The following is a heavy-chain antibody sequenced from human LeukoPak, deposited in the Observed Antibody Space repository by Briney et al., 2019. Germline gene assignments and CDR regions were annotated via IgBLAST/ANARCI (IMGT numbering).Heavy chain of an antibody. D-gene: IGHD3-9*01. V-gene: IGHV3-21*01. CDR1: GFTFSRYS. Sequence: GGSLRLSCAASGFTFSRYSMNWVRQAPGKGLEWVSSISDDGKYIYYADSVKGRFSISRDNAKSSLYLQMNSLRAEDTAVYYCARDIDILTGYSPLDAFDIWGQGTMVTVSS. CDR3: ARDIDILTGYSPLDAFDI. CDR2: ISDDGKYI. J-gene: IGHJ3*02.